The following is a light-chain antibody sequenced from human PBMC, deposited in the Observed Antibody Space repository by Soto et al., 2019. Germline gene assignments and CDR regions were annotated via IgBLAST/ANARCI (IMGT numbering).Light chain of an antibody. CDR1: QSISSW. Sequence: DIQNTQSPSTLSASVGDRVTITCRASQSISSWLAWYQQKPGKAPKLLIYKASSLESGVPSRFSGSGSGTEFTLTISSLQPDDFATYYCQQYNSYSTFGQGTKVDIK. J-gene: IGKJ1*01. V-gene: IGKV1-5*03. CDR3: QQYNSYST. CDR2: KAS.